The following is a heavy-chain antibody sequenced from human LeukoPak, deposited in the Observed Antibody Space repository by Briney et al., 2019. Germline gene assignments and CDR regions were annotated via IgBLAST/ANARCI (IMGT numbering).Heavy chain of an antibody. J-gene: IGHJ4*02. CDR2: ISGSGGST. CDR3: AKELYYDSSVYLDY. CDR1: GFTFSSYA. Sequence: GGSLRLSCAASGFTFSSYAMSWVRQAPGRGLEWVSAISGSGGSTYYADSVKGRFTISRDNSKNTLYLQMNSLRAEDTAVYYCAKELYYDSSVYLDYWGQGTLVTVSS. V-gene: IGHV3-23*01. D-gene: IGHD3-22*01.